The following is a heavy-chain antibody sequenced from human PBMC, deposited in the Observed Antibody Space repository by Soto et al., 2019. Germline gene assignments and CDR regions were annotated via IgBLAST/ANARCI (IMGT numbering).Heavy chain of an antibody. D-gene: IGHD3-9*01. CDR2: IYNSEST. CDR3: ERGLMLRYTDWLDP. J-gene: IGHJ5*02. Sequence: QVQLQESGPGLVKPSETLSLTCTVSGGSISNYYWSWIRQPPGKGLEWIGHIYNSESTNYNPSLKNRVTISVDTSKNQFSLKLSSVTAADTAVYYCERGLMLRYTDWLDPWGQGTLVTVSS. CDR1: GGSISNYY. V-gene: IGHV4-59*01.